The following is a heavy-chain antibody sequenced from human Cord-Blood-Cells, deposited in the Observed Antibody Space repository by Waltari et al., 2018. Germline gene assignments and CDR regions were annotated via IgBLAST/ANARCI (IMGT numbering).Heavy chain of an antibody. Sequence: QVQLQESGPGLVKPSETLSLTCAVSGYSISSGYYWGWIRQPPGKGLEWIGSIYHSGRTYYNPSLKSRVTISVDTSKNQFSLKLSSVTAADTAVYYCARDNYDSSGYYFQHWGQGTLVTVSS. V-gene: IGHV4-38-2*02. D-gene: IGHD3-22*01. CDR1: GYSISSGYY. CDR2: IYHSGRT. J-gene: IGHJ1*01. CDR3: ARDNYDSSGYYFQH.